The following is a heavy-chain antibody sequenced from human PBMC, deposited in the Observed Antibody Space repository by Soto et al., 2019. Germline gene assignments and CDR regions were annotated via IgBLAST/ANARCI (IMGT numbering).Heavy chain of an antibody. J-gene: IGHJ4*02. V-gene: IGHV3-21*01. CDR3: AGYCSGGSCYSDY. CDR2: ISSSSSYI. Sequence: LRLSCAASGFTFSSYSMNWVRQAPGKGLEWVSSISSSSSYIYYADSVKGRFTISRDNAKNSLYLQMNSLRAEDTAVYYCAGYCSGGSCYSDYWGQGTLVTVSS. CDR1: GFTFSSYS. D-gene: IGHD2-15*01.